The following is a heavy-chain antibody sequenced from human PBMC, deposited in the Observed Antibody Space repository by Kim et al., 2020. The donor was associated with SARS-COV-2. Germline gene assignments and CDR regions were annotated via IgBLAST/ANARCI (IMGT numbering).Heavy chain of an antibody. CDR3: ARDSSIARPSVHQLLRSNHDVGMYV. D-gene: IGHD6-6*01. V-gene: IGHV1-18*01. Sequence: ASVKVSCKVSGYDFNRYGISWVRQAPGKGLEWMGWISAYTGDIKIAQKFEDRVTMTTDTSTTTAYMELRSLRSGDTAEYYCARDSSIARPSVHQLLRSNHDVGMYVWGRGTTVTVSS. CDR1: GYDFNRYG. J-gene: IGHJ6*02. CDR2: ISAYTGDI.